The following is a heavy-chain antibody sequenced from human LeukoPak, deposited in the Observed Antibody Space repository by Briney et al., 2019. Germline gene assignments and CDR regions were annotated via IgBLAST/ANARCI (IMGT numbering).Heavy chain of an antibody. J-gene: IGHJ4*02. D-gene: IGHD4-17*01. V-gene: IGHV3-21*01. CDR2: ISSSSSYI. CDR3: ARGGTTVTGDY. Sequence: GGSLRLSCAASGFTFSSYSMNWARQAPGKGLEWVSSISSSSSYIYYADSVKGRFTISRDNAKNSLHLQMNSLRAEDTAVYYCARGGTTVTGDYWGQGTLVTVSS. CDR1: GFTFSSYS.